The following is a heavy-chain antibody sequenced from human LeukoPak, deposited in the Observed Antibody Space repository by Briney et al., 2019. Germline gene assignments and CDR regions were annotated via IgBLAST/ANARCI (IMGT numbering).Heavy chain of an antibody. CDR1: GGSISSYY. Sequence: PSETLSLTCTVSGGSISSYYWSWIRQPAGKGLEWIGRIYTSGSTNYNPSPKSRVTMSVDTSKNQFSLKLSSVTAADTAVYYCARGRVWSGYYPCYYYGMDVWGQGTTVTVSS. V-gene: IGHV4-4*07. D-gene: IGHD3-3*01. CDR3: ARGRVWSGYYPCYYYGMDV. J-gene: IGHJ6*02. CDR2: IYTSGST.